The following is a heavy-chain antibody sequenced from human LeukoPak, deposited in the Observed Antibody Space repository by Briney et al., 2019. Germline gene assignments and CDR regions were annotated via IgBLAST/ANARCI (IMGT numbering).Heavy chain of an antibody. CDR2: LFYGGSI. D-gene: IGHD3-10*01. J-gene: IGHJ4*02. CDR3: AGLFVGEYYGSGYYFDD. V-gene: IGHV4-39*02. CDR1: GGSITNNNYY. Sequence: SETLSLTCTVSGGSITNNNYYWGWIRQPPEKGLEWIGTLFYGGSISYNPALKSRVTISVDTSKNHLSLKLNSVTAADTAVYFCAGLFVGEYYGSGYYFDDWGQGTLVTVTS.